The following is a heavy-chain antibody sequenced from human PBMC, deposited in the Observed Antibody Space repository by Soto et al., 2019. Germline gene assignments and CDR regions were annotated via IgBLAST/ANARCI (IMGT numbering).Heavy chain of an antibody. CDR1: GGTFSSYA. CDR2: IIPIFGTA. D-gene: IGHD3-3*01. Sequence: QVQLVQSGAEVKKPGSSVKVSCKASGGTFSSYAISWVRQGPGQGLEWVGGIIPIFGTANYAQKFQGRVTITADESTSTAYMELSSLRSEDTAVYYCASPRGITIFGVVPAMAYGMDVWGQGTTVTVSS. CDR3: ASPRGITIFGVVPAMAYGMDV. J-gene: IGHJ6*02. V-gene: IGHV1-69*01.